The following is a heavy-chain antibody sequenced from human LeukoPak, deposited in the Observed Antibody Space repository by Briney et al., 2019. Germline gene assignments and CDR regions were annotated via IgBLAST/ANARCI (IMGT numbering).Heavy chain of an antibody. CDR1: GFTFSTYS. D-gene: IGHD3-9*01. Sequence: GGSLRLSCTASGFTFSTYSMNWVRQAPGRGLEWVSYISGSSSSSDGGAIQYADSVKGRFTISRDDTKKSLYLQMNSLRAEDTALYYCGTVAAGYYFDNWGREPWSPSPQ. CDR2: ISGSSSSSDGGAI. CDR3: GTVAAGYYFDN. J-gene: IGHJ4*02. V-gene: IGHV3-48*04.